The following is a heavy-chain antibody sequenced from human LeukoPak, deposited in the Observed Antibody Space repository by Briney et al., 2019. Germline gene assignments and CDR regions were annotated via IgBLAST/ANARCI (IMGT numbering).Heavy chain of an antibody. CDR1: GYTFTSYA. CDR2: MNPNSGNT. J-gene: IGHJ4*02. CDR3: ARGPFTMVRGVSDY. V-gene: IGHV1-8*02. Sequence: ASVKVSCTASGYTFTSYAMNWVRQATGQGLEWMGWMNPNSGNTGYAQKFQGRVTMTRNTSISTAYMELSSLRSEDTAVYYCARGPFTMVRGVSDYWGQGTLVTVSS. D-gene: IGHD3-10*01.